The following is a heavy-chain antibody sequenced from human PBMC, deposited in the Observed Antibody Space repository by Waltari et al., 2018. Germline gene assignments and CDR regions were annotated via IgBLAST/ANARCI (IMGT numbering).Heavy chain of an antibody. J-gene: IGHJ4*02. Sequence: QLQLQESGPGLVKPSETLSLTCTVSGGSISSSSYYWGWIRQPPGKGLELIGSIYYSGSTYYNPSLKSRVTISVDTSKNQFSLKLSSVTAADTAVYYCARAGSGSYSYFDYWGQGTLVTVSS. V-gene: IGHV4-39*07. CDR1: GGSISSSSYY. D-gene: IGHD1-26*01. CDR2: IYYSGST. CDR3: ARAGSGSYSYFDY.